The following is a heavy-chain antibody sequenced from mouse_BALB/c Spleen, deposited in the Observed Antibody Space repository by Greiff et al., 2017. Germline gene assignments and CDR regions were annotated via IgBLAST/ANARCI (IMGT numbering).Heavy chain of an antibody. J-gene: IGHJ4*01. D-gene: IGHD1-1*01. CDR1: GFTFSDYY. Sequence: DVMLVESGGGLVKPGGSLKLSCAASGFTFSDYYMYWVRQTPEKRLEWVATISDGGSYTYYPDSVKGRFTISRDNAKNNLYLQMSSLKSEDTAMYYCADGSRYYYAMDYWGQGTSVTVSS. CDR3: ADGSRYYYAMDY. V-gene: IGHV5-4*02. CDR2: ISDGGSYT.